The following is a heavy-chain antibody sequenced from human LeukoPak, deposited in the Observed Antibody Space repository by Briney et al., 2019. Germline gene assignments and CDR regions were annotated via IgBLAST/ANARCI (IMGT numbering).Heavy chain of an antibody. V-gene: IGHV1-18*01. CDR1: GYTFTSYG. D-gene: IGHD3-22*01. CDR2: ISAYNGNT. J-gene: IGHJ5*02. CDR3: ARAATISTYDSSGPRFDP. Sequence: GASVKVSFKASGYTFTSYGISWVRQAPGQGLEWMGWISAYNGNTNYAQKLQGRVTMTTDTSTSTAYMELRSLRSDDTAVYYCARAATISTYDSSGPRFDPWGQGTLVTVS.